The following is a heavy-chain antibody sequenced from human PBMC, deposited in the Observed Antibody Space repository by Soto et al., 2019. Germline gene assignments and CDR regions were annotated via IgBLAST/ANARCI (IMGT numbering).Heavy chain of an antibody. J-gene: IGHJ6*02. D-gene: IGHD3-10*01. CDR3: ARGLSLWFGSPENYGMDV. Sequence: QVQLQESGPGLVKPSQTLSLTCTVSGGSISSGGYYWSWIRQHPGKGLEWIGYIYYSGSTYYNPSLKSRVTITVDTSKNQFSLKLSSVTAADTAMYYCARGLSLWFGSPENYGMDVWGQGTTVTVSS. V-gene: IGHV4-31*03. CDR2: IYYSGST. CDR1: GGSISSGGYY.